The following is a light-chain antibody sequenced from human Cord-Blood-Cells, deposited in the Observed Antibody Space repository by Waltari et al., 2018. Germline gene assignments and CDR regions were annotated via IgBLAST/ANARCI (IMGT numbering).Light chain of an antibody. J-gene: IGKJ1*01. V-gene: IGKV3-11*01. CDR3: QQRSNWPRT. CDR1: QSVSSY. Sequence: EIVLTQSTATLSLSPGERATLSCRASQSVSSYLAWDQQKPGQAPRLILADASNRATGIPARFSGSGSGTDFTLTISSLEPEDFAVYYCQQRSNWPRTFGQGTKVEIK. CDR2: DAS.